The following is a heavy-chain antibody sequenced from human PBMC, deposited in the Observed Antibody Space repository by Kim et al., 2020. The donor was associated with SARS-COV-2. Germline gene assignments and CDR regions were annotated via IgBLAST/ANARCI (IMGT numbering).Heavy chain of an antibody. CDR2: DAGT. V-gene: IGHV3-66*01. CDR3: ARDFVPFY. J-gene: IGHJ4*02. Sequence: DAGTFYTDSVRCRFTISRDNSKNTVYLQMNSLRVEDTAVYYCARDFVPFYWGQGTLVTVS. D-gene: IGHD6-6*01.